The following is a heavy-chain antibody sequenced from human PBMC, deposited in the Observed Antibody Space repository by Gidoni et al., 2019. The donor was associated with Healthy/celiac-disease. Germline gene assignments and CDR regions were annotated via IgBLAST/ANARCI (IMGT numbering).Heavy chain of an antibody. D-gene: IGHD3-3*01. J-gene: IGHJ6*02. CDR2: IYSGGST. Sequence: EVQLVESGGGLIQPGGSLRLSCAASGFTVSSNYMSWVRQAPGKGLEWVSVIYSGGSTYYADSVKGRFTTSRDNSKNTLYLQMNSLRAEDTAVYYCAREVYDFWSGYFYYYGMDVWGQGTTVTVSS. CDR1: GFTVSSNY. V-gene: IGHV3-53*01. CDR3: AREVYDFWSGYFYYYGMDV.